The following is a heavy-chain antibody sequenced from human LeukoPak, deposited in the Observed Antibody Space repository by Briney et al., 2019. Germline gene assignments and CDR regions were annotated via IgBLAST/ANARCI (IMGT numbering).Heavy chain of an antibody. CDR2: IKRDGTEK. V-gene: IGHV3-7*03. D-gene: IGHD3-22*01. CDR3: ATYDRSGYYYPFES. J-gene: IGHJ4*02. CDR1: TFTFNTYW. Sequence: GGSLRLSCAASTFTFNTYWMSWVRQAPGKGLEWVATIKRDGTEKYYVDPVKGRFTISRDNAKNSLYLQMNSLRAEDTAVYYCATYDRSGYYYPFESWGQGTLVTVSS.